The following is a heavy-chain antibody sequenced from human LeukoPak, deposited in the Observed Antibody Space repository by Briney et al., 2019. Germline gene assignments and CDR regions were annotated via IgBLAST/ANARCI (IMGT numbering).Heavy chain of an antibody. Sequence: ASVEVSCKASGYTFTSYDINWVRQATGQGLEWMGWMNPNSGNTGYAQKFQGRVTMTRNTSISTAYMELSSLRSEDTAVYYCARGLLDYGDYGSLYYYGMDVWGQGTTVTVSS. CDR3: ARGLLDYGDYGSLYYYGMDV. CDR2: MNPNSGNT. J-gene: IGHJ6*02. CDR1: GYTFTSYD. V-gene: IGHV1-8*01. D-gene: IGHD4-17*01.